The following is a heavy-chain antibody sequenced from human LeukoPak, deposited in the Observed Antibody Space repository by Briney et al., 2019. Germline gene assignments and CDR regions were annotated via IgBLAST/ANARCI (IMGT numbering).Heavy chain of an antibody. Sequence: SETLSLTCTVSGGSISSSSYYWGWIRQPPGKGLEWIGSIYYSGSTYYNPSLKSRVTISVDTSKNQFSLKLSSVTAADTAVYYCARELNLDGSSVGFEPWGQGTLVTVSS. D-gene: IGHD1-26*01. J-gene: IGHJ5*02. CDR3: ARELNLDGSSVGFEP. CDR2: IYYSGST. CDR1: GGSISSSSYY. V-gene: IGHV4-39*07.